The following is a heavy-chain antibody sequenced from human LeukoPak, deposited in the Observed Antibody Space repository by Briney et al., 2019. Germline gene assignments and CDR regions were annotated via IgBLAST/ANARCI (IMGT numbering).Heavy chain of an antibody. D-gene: IGHD5-24*01. J-gene: IGHJ4*02. Sequence: ASVKVSCKASGYTFTSYNMHWVRQAPGQGLEWMGIINPSGGSTSYAQKFQGRVTMTRDTSTSTVYMELSSLRSEDTAVYYCARAGMATRYDYWGQGTLVTVSS. V-gene: IGHV1-46*01. CDR2: INPSGGST. CDR3: ARAGMATRYDY. CDR1: GYTFTSYN.